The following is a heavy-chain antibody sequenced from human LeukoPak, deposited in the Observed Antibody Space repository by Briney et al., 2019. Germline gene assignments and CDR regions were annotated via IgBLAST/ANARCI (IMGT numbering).Heavy chain of an antibody. CDR2: ISGSGGST. CDR1: GFTFSSYA. CDR3: AEAGPGAGRGLYYFDY. D-gene: IGHD3-10*01. Sequence: GGSLRLSCAASGFTFSSYAMSWVRQAPGKGLEWVSGISGSGGSTFYADSVKGRFTISRDNSKNTLYLQMNSLRAEDTAVYYCAEAGPGAGRGLYYFDYWGQGTLVTVSS. J-gene: IGHJ4*02. V-gene: IGHV3-23*01.